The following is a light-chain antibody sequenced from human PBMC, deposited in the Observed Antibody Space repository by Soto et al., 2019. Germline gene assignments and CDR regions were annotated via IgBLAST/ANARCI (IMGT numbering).Light chain of an antibody. V-gene: IGLV2-23*02. J-gene: IGLJ3*02. CDR2: EVN. Sequence: QSALTQPASVSGSPGQSITISCTGTSSDVGNCNCVSWYQQHPGKAPTLMIYEVNKRPSGVSNRFSGSKSGNTASLTISGLQAEDEGDYYCCSSVGSPNWVFGGGTKLSVL. CDR1: SSDVGNCNC. CDR3: CSSVGSPNWV.